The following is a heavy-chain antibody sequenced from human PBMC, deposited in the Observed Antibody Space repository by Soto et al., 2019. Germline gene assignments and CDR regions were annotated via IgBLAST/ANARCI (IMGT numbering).Heavy chain of an antibody. D-gene: IGHD3-3*01. V-gene: IGHV3-48*01. Sequence: EEQLVESGGALVQPGGFLRLSCAASGFTFNRFGMNWVRQAPGKGREWISYISSASSTTQYAESLKGRFTISRDNARDSLYLQMSSLRVEDTAVYYCARRPLWSGLSDYYYMDVWGKGTTVTVSS. CDR3: ARRPLWSGLSDYYYMDV. CDR2: ISSASSTT. J-gene: IGHJ6*03. CDR1: GFTFNRFG.